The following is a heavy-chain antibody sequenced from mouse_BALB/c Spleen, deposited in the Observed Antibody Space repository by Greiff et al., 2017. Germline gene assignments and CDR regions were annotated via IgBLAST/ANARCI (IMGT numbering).Heavy chain of an antibody. CDR2: ISNGGGST. D-gene: IGHD1-1*01. V-gene: IGHV5-12-2*01. CDR3: ARQTVVADWYFDV. CDR1: GFTFSSYT. Sequence: EVMLVESGGGLVQPGGSLKLSCAASGFTFSSYTMSWVRQTPEKRLEWVAYISNGGGSTYYPDTVKGRFTISRDNAKNTLYLQMSSLKSEDTAMYYCARQTVVADWYFDVWGAGTTVTVSS. J-gene: IGHJ1*01.